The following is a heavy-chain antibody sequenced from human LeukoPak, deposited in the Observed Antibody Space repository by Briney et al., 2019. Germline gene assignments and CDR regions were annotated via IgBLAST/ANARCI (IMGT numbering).Heavy chain of an antibody. CDR1: GFTFSSYA. D-gene: IGHD6-19*01. CDR2: ISYDGSNK. CDR3: ARDHATIAVAGIEAY. Sequence: GGSLRLSCAASGFTFSSYAMHWVRQAPGKGLEWVAVISYDGSNKYYADSVKGQFTISRDNSKNTLYLQMNSLRAEDTAVYYCARDHATIAVAGIEAYWGQGTLVTVSS. V-gene: IGHV3-30*04. J-gene: IGHJ4*02.